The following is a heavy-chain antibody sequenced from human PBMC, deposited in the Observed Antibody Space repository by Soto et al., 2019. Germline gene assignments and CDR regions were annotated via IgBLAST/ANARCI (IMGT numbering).Heavy chain of an antibody. J-gene: IGHJ6*02. CDR2: ISWNSGTI. CDR1: GFGFDGHA. Sequence: GGSLRRSCAASGFGFDGHAMHWVRQAPGKGLEWVSGISWNSGTIDYADSVKGRFTISRDNAKNSLYLQMNSLRVEDTALYYCAKDTQLRFYGMDVWGQGTTVTVSS. CDR3: AKDTQLRFYGMDV. V-gene: IGHV3-9*01.